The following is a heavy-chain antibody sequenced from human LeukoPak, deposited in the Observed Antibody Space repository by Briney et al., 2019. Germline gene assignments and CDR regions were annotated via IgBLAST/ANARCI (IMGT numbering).Heavy chain of an antibody. V-gene: IGHV4-4*07. D-gene: IGHD3-10*01. CDR1: GGSISSYY. CDR3: ARARGPPGTYYFDY. J-gene: IGHJ4*02. Sequence: SETLSLTCTVSGGSISSYYWSWIRQSAGKGLEWIGRIYTSGSTNYNPSLKSRVTLSVDASKNQFSLKLSSVTAADTAVYYCARARGPPGTYYFDYWGQGTLVTVSS. CDR2: IYTSGST.